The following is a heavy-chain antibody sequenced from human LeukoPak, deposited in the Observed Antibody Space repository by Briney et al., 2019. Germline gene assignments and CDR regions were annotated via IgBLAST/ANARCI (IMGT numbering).Heavy chain of an antibody. CDR2: IIPIFGTA. V-gene: IGHV1-69*13. CDR1: GGTFSSYA. J-gene: IGHJ3*02. Sequence: SVKVSCKASGGTFSSYAISWVRQAPGQGLEWMGGIIPIFGTANYAQKFQGRVTITADESTSTAYMELSSLRSEDTAVYYCAGRDSSGYYHLFDIWGQGTMVTVSS. CDR3: AGRDSSGYYHLFDI. D-gene: IGHD3-22*01.